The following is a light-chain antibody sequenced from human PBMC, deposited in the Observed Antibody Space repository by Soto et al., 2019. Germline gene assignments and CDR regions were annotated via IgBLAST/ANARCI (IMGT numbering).Light chain of an antibody. CDR3: QQSYNTPRT. V-gene: IGKV1-39*01. CDR2: AAS. CDR1: QSIRLY. J-gene: IGKJ1*01. Sequence: DIQMTQSPSSLSASVGDRVTITCRASQSIRLYLNWYQQKPGKAPKLLIYAASSLQSGVPSRFFGSGSGTDFTLTISSLQREDFATYYCQQSYNTPRTFGQGTKVEIK.